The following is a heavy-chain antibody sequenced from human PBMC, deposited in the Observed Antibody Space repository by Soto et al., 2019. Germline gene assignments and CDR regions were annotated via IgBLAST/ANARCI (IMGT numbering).Heavy chain of an antibody. CDR2: IYYSGSS. CDR3: ARRSHSGDFWYFFDY. CDR1: GVSISSDDSY. V-gene: IGHV4-30-4*01. Sequence: QVQLQESGPGLVKPSQTLSLTCTVSGVSISSDDSYWSWIRQPPRKGLEWIGYIYYSGSSSYNPSLRSRVTISVDTSKNRVSLKLSSVTAADTAVYYCARRSHSGDFWYFFDYWGQGTLVTVSS. J-gene: IGHJ4*02. D-gene: IGHD4-17*01.